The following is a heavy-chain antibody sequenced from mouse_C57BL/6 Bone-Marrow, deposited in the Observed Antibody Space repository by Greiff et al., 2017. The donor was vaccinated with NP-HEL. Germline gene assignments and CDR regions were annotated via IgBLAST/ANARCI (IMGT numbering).Heavy chain of an antibody. CDR2: IDPENGDT. Sequence: VQLQQSGAELVRPGASVKLSCTASGFNIKDDYMHWVKQRPEQGLEWIGWIDPENGDTEYASKFQGKATINADTSSHTAYLQLSSLTSEDTAVYYCTDGYFWYFDVWGTGTTVTVSS. CDR1: GFNIKDDY. J-gene: IGHJ1*03. CDR3: TDGYFWYFDV. D-gene: IGHD2-3*01. V-gene: IGHV14-4*01.